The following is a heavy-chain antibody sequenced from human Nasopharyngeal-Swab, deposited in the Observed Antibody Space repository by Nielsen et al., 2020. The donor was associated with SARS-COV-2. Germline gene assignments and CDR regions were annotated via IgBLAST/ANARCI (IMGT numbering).Heavy chain of an antibody. D-gene: IGHD6-19*01. V-gene: IGHV1-18*01. J-gene: IGHJ4*02. Sequence: ASAKLSCKASCYTFSNYVVILVRQAPGQWLEWMGCISGYNGNTGYAQNFQGRVTMTTDTSTNTSYLELRRLRSDDTAVYYCARGNGWYPDHWGQGTLVTVSS. CDR1: CYTFSNYV. CDR3: ARGNGWYPDH. CDR2: ISGYNGNT.